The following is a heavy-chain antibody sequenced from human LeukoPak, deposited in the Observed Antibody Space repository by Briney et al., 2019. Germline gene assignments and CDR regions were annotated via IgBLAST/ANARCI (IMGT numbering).Heavy chain of an antibody. V-gene: IGHV4-4*07. CDR1: GGSISSYY. CDR3: ARAGLGYCSSTSCYEDDAFDI. CDR2: IYTSGST. D-gene: IGHD2-2*01. J-gene: IGHJ3*02. Sequence: PSETLSLTCTVSGGSISSYYWSWIRQPAGKGLEWIGRIYTSGSTNYNPSLKSRVTMSVDTSKNQFSLKLSSVTAADTAVYYCARAGLGYCSSTSCYEDDAFDIWGQGTMVTVSS.